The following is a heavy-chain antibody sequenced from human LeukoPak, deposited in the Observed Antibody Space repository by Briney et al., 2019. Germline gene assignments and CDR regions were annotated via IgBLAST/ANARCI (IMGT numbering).Heavy chain of an antibody. D-gene: IGHD3-10*01. V-gene: IGHV4-59*08. CDR1: GGSISSYY. J-gene: IGHJ5*02. CDR2: IYYSGST. Sequence: SETLSLTCTVSGGSISSYYGSWIRQPPGKGLEWIGYIYYSGSTNYNPSLKSRVTISVDTSKNQFSLKLSSVTAADTAVYYCARSWFGELSWFDPWGQGTLVTVSS. CDR3: ARSWFGELSWFDP.